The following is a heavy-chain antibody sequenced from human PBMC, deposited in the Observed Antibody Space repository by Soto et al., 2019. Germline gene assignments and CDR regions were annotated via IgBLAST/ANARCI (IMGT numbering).Heavy chain of an antibody. CDR1: GFNVSYNY. D-gene: IGHD6-19*01. Sequence: EVQLVETGGGLIQPGGSLRLSCAASGFNVSYNYMSWVRQAPGKGLEWVSIIHSDGGTYYADSVKGRFTISRDNSRNTAYLQMNSLRAEDTAVYYCGSIAVAEGFDPWGQGTLVTVSS. V-gene: IGHV3-53*02. CDR2: IHSDGGT. CDR3: GSIAVAEGFDP. J-gene: IGHJ5*02.